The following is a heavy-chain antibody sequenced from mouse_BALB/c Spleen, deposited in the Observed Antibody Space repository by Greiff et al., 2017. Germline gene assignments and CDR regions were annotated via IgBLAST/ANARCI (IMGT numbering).Heavy chain of an antibody. CDR1: GYSFTSYW. Sequence: EVQLQQSGTVLARPGASVKMSCKASGYSFTSYWMHWVKQRPGQGLEWIGAIYPGNSDTSYNQKFKGKAKLTAVTSASTAYMELSSLTNEDSAVYYCTREEYKRDAMDYWGQGTSVTVSS. CDR2: IYPGNSDT. J-gene: IGHJ4*01. CDR3: TREEYKRDAMDY. V-gene: IGHV1-5*01. D-gene: IGHD5-1*01.